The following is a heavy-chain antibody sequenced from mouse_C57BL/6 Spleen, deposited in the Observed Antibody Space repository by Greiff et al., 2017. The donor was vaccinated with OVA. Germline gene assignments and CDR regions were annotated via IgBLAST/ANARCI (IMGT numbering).Heavy chain of an antibody. CDR3: ASPNWDWFAY. D-gene: IGHD4-1*01. CDR2: IYPRSGNT. Sequence: VQLQESGAELARPGASVKLSCKASGYTFTSYGISWVKQRTGQGLEWIGEIYPRSGNTYYNEKFKGKATLTADKSSSTAYMELRSLTSEDSAVYFCASPNWDWFAYWGQGTLVTVSA. CDR1: GYTFTSYG. V-gene: IGHV1-81*01. J-gene: IGHJ3*01.